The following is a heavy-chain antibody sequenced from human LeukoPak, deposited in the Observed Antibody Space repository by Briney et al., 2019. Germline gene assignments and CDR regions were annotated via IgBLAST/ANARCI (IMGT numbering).Heavy chain of an antibody. Sequence: SETLSLTCTVSGGSISSSSYYWGWIRQPPGKGLEWIGSIYYSGSTYYNPSLKSRVTISVDTSKNQFSLKLSSVTAADTAVYYCARGYIVVVPAAIRGINWFDPWGQGTLVTVSS. CDR3: ARGYIVVVPAAIRGINWFDP. CDR1: GGSISSSSYY. D-gene: IGHD2-2*02. CDR2: IYYSGST. V-gene: IGHV4-39*07. J-gene: IGHJ5*02.